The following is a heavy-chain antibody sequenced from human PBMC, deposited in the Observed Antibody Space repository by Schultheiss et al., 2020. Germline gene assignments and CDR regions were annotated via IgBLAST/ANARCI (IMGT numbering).Heavy chain of an antibody. Sequence: SVKVSCKASGGTFSSYAISWVRQAPGQGLEWMGRIIPILGIANYAQKFQGRVTITADKSTSTAYMELSSLRSEDTAVYYCANADSSGYYSAFDYWGQGTLVTVSS. CDR1: GGTFSSYA. CDR3: ANADSSGYYSAFDY. J-gene: IGHJ4*02. D-gene: IGHD3-22*01. CDR2: IIPILGIA. V-gene: IGHV1-69*04.